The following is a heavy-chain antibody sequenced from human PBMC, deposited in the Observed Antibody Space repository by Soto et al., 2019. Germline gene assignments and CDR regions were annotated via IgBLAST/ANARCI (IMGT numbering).Heavy chain of an antibody. J-gene: IGHJ4*02. D-gene: IGHD2-15*01. Sequence: QVQLVQSGAEVKKPGSSVKVSCKASGGTFSSYAISWVRQAPGQGLEWMGGIIPIFGTANYAQKFQGRVTITADESTSTADMELSSLRSEDTAVYYCARDTVGYCSGGSCYSADYWGQGTLVTVSS. CDR1: GGTFSSYA. CDR2: IIPIFGTA. CDR3: ARDTVGYCSGGSCYSADY. V-gene: IGHV1-69*01.